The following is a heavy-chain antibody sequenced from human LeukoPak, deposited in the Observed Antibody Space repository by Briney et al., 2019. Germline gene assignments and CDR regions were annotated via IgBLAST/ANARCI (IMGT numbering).Heavy chain of an antibody. D-gene: IGHD1-1*01. CDR2: ISVNNGNK. J-gene: IGHJ4*02. V-gene: IGHV1-18*01. CDR1: GYSFNNYG. CDR3: ARQQYRQLDY. Sequence: ASVKVSCKASGYSFNNYGISWVRQAPGQGLEWMGWISVNNGNKNYAQRFQGRVTMTTDTSTSTAYMELRSLTSADTAVYFCARQQYRQLDYWGQGTLVIVSS.